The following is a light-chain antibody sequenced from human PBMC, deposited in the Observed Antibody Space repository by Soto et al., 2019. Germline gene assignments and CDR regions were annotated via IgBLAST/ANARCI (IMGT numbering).Light chain of an antibody. CDR2: AAS. J-gene: IGKJ1*01. CDR1: QSISSY. CDR3: QQSYNTPWT. Sequence: DIQMTQSPSSLSASVGDRVTITCRASQSISSYLHWYQQKPGKVPKLLIYAASSLQSGVPSRFSGSGSGTDFTLTISSLQPEDFATYYCQQSYNTPWTFGQGTKVDIK. V-gene: IGKV1-39*01.